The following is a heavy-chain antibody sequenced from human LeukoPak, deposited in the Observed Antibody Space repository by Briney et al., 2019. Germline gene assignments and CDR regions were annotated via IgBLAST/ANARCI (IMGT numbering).Heavy chain of an antibody. D-gene: IGHD2-15*01. V-gene: IGHV3-48*02. CDR1: GFTFSRYS. Sequence: GGSLRLSCAASGFTFSRYSMNWVRQAPGKGLEWVSYISSSSSTIYYADSVKGRFTISRDNAKISLYLQMNSLRDEDTAVYYCARGDDIVVVVAATHGAFDIWGQGTMVTVSS. J-gene: IGHJ3*02. CDR2: ISSSSSTI. CDR3: ARGDDIVVVVAATHGAFDI.